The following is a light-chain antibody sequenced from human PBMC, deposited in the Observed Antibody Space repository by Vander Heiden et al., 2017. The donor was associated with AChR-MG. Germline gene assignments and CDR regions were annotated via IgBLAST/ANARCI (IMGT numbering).Light chain of an antibody. CDR1: SSDVGHYNL. Sequence: SALTQPASVSGSPGQSITISCTGTSSDVGHYNLVSWYQHHPGNAPKLIIYQDSQRPSGVSSRFSGSKSGDTASLTISGLRTEDEAHYHCCSYTGGSTWVFGGGTKLTVL. CDR2: QDS. J-gene: IGLJ3*02. CDR3: CSYTGGSTWV. V-gene: IGLV2-23*01.